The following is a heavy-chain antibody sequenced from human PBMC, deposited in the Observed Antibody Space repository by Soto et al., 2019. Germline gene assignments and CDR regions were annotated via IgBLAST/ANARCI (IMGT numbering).Heavy chain of an antibody. CDR3: ARGQTATAFDY. CDR2: TWYDGSNK. Sequence: GGSLRLSCAASGFTFSSYGMHWVRQAPGKGLEWVAVTWYDGSNKYYADSVEGRFTISRDNSKNTLYLQMNSLRAEDTAVYYCARGQTATAFDYWGQGTLVTVSS. V-gene: IGHV3-33*01. CDR1: GFTFSSYG. D-gene: IGHD5-18*01. J-gene: IGHJ4*02.